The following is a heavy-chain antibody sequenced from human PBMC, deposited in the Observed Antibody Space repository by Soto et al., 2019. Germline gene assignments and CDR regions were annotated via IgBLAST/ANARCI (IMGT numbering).Heavy chain of an antibody. Sequence: EVQLVESGGGLVQPGASLRLSCAASGFTFDYYLMHWVRQAPGKGLVWVSRVHSGGTTTTYADSVKGRFTISRDNARNTVSLQMSSLRAEDTAIYYCARGDRGGFDLWGRGTMVTVSS. V-gene: IGHV3-74*01. CDR2: VHSGGTTT. J-gene: IGHJ3*01. D-gene: IGHD3-10*01. CDR1: GFTFDYYL. CDR3: ARGDRGGFDL.